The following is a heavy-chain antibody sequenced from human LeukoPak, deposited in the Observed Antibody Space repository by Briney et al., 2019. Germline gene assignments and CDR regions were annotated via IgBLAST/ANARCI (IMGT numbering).Heavy chain of an antibody. CDR1: GGSISSSNW. CDR3: TRAGRYYDSSGYEVVDY. J-gene: IGHJ4*02. CDR2: IYHSGST. Sequence: SETLSLTCAVSGGSISSSNWWSWVRQPPGKGLEWIGEIYHSGSTNYNPSLKSRVTISVDKSKNQFSLKLNSMTAADTAVYYCTRAGRYYDSSGYEVVDYWGQGALVTVSS. D-gene: IGHD3-22*01. V-gene: IGHV4-4*02.